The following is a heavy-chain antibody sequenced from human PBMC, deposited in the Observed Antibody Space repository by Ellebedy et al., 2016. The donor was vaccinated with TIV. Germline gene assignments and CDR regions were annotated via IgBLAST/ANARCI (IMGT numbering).Heavy chain of an antibody. CDR1: GGSLSNSY. V-gene: IGHV4-59*08. CDR2: IVYSGST. CDR3: ARRDITLFGATVPLDV. J-gene: IGHJ3*01. D-gene: IGHD3-3*01. Sequence: MPSETLSLTCTVSGGSLSNSYWTWIRQPPGEGLEWLGYIVYSGSTKYNPSLRRRGTISVDTSRNQFSLRLRSVTATDTAVYYCARRDITLFGATVPLDVWGLGTMVTVSS.